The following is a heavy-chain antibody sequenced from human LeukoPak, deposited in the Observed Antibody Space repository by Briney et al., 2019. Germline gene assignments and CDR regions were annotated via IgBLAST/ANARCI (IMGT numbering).Heavy chain of an antibody. CDR1: GGSISSSNW. CDR3: ASRCYYYDSSGCPGY. V-gene: IGHV4-4*02. D-gene: IGHD3-22*01. J-gene: IGHJ4*02. Sequence: SETLSLTCAVSGGSISSSNWWSWVRQPPGKGLEWIGEIYHSGSTSYNPSLKSRVTISVDKSKNQFSLKLSSVTAADTAVYYCASRCYYYDSSGCPGYWGQGTLVTVSS. CDR2: IYHSGST.